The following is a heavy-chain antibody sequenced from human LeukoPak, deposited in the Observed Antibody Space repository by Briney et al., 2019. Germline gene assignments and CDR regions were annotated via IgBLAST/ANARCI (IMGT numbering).Heavy chain of an antibody. Sequence: GESLKISCKGSGYSFTNYWVGWVRQMPGKGLEWMGIIYPGDSDTGYRPSFQGQATISADKSITTAYLQWSSLKASDTAMYYCARRRYCTGASCYAGVEAFDIWGHGTMVTVSS. V-gene: IGHV5-51*01. CDR3: ARRRYCTGASCYAGVEAFDI. D-gene: IGHD2-2*01. CDR1: GYSFTNYW. CDR2: IYPGDSDT. J-gene: IGHJ3*02.